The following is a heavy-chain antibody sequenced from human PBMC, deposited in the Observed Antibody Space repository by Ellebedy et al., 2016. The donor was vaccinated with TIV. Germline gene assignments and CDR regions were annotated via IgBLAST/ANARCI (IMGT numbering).Heavy chain of an antibody. CDR3: ARIRYTSGWYAAFDI. D-gene: IGHD6-19*01. V-gene: IGHV4-39*07. Sequence: MPSETLSLTCTVSGGSISSSSYYWGWIRQPPGKGLEWIGSIYYSGSTYYNPSLKSRVTISVDKSKSQFYLKLSSVTAADTAVYHCARIRYTSGWYAAFDIWGQGTMVIVSS. CDR1: GGSISSSSYY. CDR2: IYYSGST. J-gene: IGHJ3*02.